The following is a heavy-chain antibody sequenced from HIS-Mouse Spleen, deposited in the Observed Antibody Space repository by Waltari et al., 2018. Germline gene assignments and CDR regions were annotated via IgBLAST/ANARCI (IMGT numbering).Heavy chain of an antibody. Sequence: EVQLVESGGGLVKPGGSLSLSCSASGFTFSSYSMNWVRQAPGKGLEWVSSISSSSSYIYYADSVKGRFTISRDNAKNSLYLQMNSLRAEDTAVYYCASLGNFDYWGQGTLVTVSS. CDR1: GFTFSSYS. D-gene: IGHD7-27*01. CDR3: ASLGNFDY. V-gene: IGHV3-21*01. CDR2: ISSSSSYI. J-gene: IGHJ4*02.